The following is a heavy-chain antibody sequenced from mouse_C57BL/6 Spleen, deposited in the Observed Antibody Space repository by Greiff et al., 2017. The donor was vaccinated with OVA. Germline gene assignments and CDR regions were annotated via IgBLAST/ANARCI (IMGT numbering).Heavy chain of an antibody. Sequence: EVQLQQSGAELVRPGASVKLSCTASGFNIKDYYMHWVKQRPEQGLEWIGRIDPEDGDTEYAPKFQGKATMTADTSSNTAYLQLSSLTSEDTAVYYCTTGYYGSEGFAYWGQGTLVTVSA. V-gene: IGHV14-1*01. CDR2: IDPEDGDT. CDR1: GFNIKDYY. CDR3: TTGYYGSEGFAY. J-gene: IGHJ3*01. D-gene: IGHD1-1*01.